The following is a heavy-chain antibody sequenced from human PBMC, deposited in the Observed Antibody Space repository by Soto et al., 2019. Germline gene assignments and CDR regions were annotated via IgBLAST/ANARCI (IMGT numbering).Heavy chain of an antibody. CDR2: IYYSGST. CDR3: ARHVTYYDYVWGSYRLPYCFDY. Sequence: PSETLSLTCTVSGGSISSGGYYWGWIRQPPGKGLEWIGSIYYSGSTYYNPSLKSRVTIPVDTSKNQFSLKLSSVTAADTAVYYCARHVTYYDYVWGSYRLPYCFDYWGQGTLVTVSS. J-gene: IGHJ4*02. CDR1: GGSISSGGYY. D-gene: IGHD3-16*02. V-gene: IGHV4-39*01.